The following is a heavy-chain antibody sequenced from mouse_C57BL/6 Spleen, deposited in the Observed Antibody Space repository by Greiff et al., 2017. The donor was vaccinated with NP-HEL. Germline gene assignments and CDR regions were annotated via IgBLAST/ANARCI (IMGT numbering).Heavy chain of an antibody. CDR1: GFTFSDYG. J-gene: IGHJ1*03. D-gene: IGHD2-5*01. Sequence: EVKLMESGGGLVKPGGSLKLSCAASGFTFSDYGMHWVRQAPEKGLEWVAYISSGSSTIYYADTVKGRFTISRDNAKNTLFLQMTSLRSEDTAMYYCARGYSNYPDWYFDVWGTGTTVTVSS. CDR3: ARGYSNYPDWYFDV. V-gene: IGHV5-17*01. CDR2: ISSGSSTI.